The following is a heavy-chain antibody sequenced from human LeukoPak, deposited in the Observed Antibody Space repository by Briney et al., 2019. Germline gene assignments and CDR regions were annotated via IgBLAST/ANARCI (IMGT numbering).Heavy chain of an antibody. CDR1: GGSITSSSYY. D-gene: IGHD6-13*01. J-gene: IGHJ4*02. Sequence: SETLSLTCTVSGGSITSSSYYWRWIRQPPGKGLEWIGSIYYSGSTYYNPSLKSRVTISVDTSKNQFSLKLSSVTAADTAVYYCARLGSSPTIDYWGQGTLVTVSS. CDR2: IYYSGST. CDR3: ARLGSSPTIDY. V-gene: IGHV4-39*01.